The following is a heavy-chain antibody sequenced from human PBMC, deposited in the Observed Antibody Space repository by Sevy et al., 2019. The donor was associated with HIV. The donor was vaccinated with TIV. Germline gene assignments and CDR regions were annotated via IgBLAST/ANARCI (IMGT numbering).Heavy chain of an antibody. D-gene: IGHD6-19*01. J-gene: IGHJ6*03. Sequence: SETLSLTCTVSGGSLSSDFYYWTWIRQSAGKGLEWIGRIHASGSTNYIPSLKSRVTISVDTSKSQFSLRLSSVTAADTAVYYCARGIDSRGWSPGYYYYMDVWGKGTTVTVSS. CDR3: ARGIDSRGWSPGYYYYMDV. CDR1: GGSLSSDFYY. V-gene: IGHV4-61*02. CDR2: IHASGST.